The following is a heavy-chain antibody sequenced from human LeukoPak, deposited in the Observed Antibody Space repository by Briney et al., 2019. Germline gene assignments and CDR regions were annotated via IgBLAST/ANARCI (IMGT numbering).Heavy chain of an antibody. J-gene: IGHJ3*02. CDR2: MNPNSGNT. D-gene: IGHD3-22*01. CDR3: ARGLDYYDSSGYYLDAFDI. CDR1: GYTFTSYD. V-gene: IGHV1-8*01. Sequence: GASVKVSCTSSGYTFTSYDINWVRQATGPGLGWMGWMNPNSGNTGYAQKFQGRVTMTRNTSISTAYMELSSLRPEDTAVYYCARGLDYYDSSGYYLDAFDIWGQGTMVTVSS.